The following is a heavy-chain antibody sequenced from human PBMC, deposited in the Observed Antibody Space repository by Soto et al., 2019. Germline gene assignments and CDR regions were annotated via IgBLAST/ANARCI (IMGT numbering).Heavy chain of an antibody. CDR3: ASPRDNYYSNCLDV. CDR2: VIPIFGAA. D-gene: IGHD3-10*01. V-gene: IGHV1-69*12. Sequence: QVQLVQSGAEVKKPGSSVKVSCKASGGTFSSYAISWVRQAPGQGLEWMGGVIPIFGAADYAQNFQGSVTIAADESTSTAYLELSSLRSEDTAVYYCASPRDNYYSNCLDVWGQGTTVTVSS. J-gene: IGHJ6*02. CDR1: GGTFSSYA.